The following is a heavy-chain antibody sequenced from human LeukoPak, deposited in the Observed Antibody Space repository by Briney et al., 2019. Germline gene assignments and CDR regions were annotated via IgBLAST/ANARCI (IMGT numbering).Heavy chain of an antibody. CDR1: GFTFSNYN. CDR3: STIHITDDAFDI. J-gene: IGHJ3*02. V-gene: IGHV3-48*04. D-gene: IGHD1-14*01. Sequence: GGSLRLSCAASGFTFSNYNMNWVRQAPGKGLEWVSYISSSSSGIYYADSVKGRFTIARDNAENSLYLQMNSLRAEDTAVYYCSTIHITDDAFDIWGQGTRVTVSS. CDR2: ISSSSSGI.